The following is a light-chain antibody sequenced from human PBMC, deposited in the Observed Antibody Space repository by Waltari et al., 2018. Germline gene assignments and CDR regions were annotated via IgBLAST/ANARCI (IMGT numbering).Light chain of an antibody. CDR2: ASS. CDR3: QQSYSTPLT. CDR1: QTISSY. V-gene: IGKV1-39*01. Sequence: DIQMTQSPSSLSASIGDRVTITCRASQTISSYLNWYQQKPGKAPKVLIYASSTLRSGVPSRFSGGRSGTDFTLTISSLQPEDFATYYCQQSYSTPLTFGGGTKVEIK. J-gene: IGKJ4*01.